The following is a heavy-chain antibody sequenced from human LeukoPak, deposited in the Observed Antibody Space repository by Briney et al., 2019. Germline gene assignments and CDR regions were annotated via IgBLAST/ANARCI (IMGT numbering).Heavy chain of an antibody. D-gene: IGHD6-19*01. Sequence: GGSLRLSCAASGFTVSSNYMSWVRQAPGKGLERVSVIYSGGSTYYADSVKGRFTISRDNSKNTLYLQMNSLRAEDTAVYYCARDTTGYSSGWYRPQAFDYWGQGTLVTVSS. J-gene: IGHJ4*02. CDR2: IYSGGST. CDR1: GFTVSSNY. CDR3: ARDTTGYSSGWYRPQAFDY. V-gene: IGHV3-66*01.